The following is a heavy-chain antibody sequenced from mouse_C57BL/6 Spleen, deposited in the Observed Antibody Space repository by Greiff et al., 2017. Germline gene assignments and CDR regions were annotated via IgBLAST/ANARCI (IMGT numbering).Heavy chain of an antibody. CDR2: INPYNGGT. D-gene: IGHD1-1*01. CDR3: ARWGVYYGSSSLYWYFDV. J-gene: IGHJ1*03. Sequence: EVQLQQSGPVLVKPGASVKMSCKASGYTFTDYYMNWVKQSHGKSLEWIGVINPYNGGTSYNQKFKGKATLTVDKSSSTAYMELNSLTSEDSAVXYCARWGVYYGSSSLYWYFDVWGTGTTVTVSS. CDR1: GYTFTDYY. V-gene: IGHV1-19*01.